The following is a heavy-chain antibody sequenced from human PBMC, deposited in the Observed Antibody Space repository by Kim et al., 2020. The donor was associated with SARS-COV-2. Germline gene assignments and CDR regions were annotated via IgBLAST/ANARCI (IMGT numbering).Heavy chain of an antibody. V-gene: IGHV3-30*18. CDR1: RFTFTTYG. Sequence: GGSLRLSCTASRFTFTTYGMHWVRQAPGKGLEWVSFISYEGSIKYYADSVKGRFTISRDDSKNTLYLQMNSLRAEDTAVYYCAKDRAYFEILTGRTLDYWGQGTLVPVSS. D-gene: IGHD3-9*01. CDR2: ISYEGSIK. J-gene: IGHJ4*02. CDR3: AKDRAYFEILTGRTLDY.